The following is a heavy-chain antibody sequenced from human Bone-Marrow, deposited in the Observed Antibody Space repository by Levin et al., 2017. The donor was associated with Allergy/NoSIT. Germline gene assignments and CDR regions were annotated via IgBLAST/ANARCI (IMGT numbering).Heavy chain of an antibody. V-gene: IGHV4-34*01. J-gene: IGHJ4*02. CDR2: ISHTGRS. CDR1: GGSFSDYF. CDR3: ARGHGVVAGLAEVQKYDY. D-gene: IGHD6-19*01. Sequence: PSETLSLTCAVYGGSFSDYFWTWIRQPPGKGLEWIGEISHTGRSDYNPSLKSRVSLSVDTSKNQFSLNLNSVTAADTAVYYCARGHGVVAGLAEVQKYDYWGQGTLVTVAS.